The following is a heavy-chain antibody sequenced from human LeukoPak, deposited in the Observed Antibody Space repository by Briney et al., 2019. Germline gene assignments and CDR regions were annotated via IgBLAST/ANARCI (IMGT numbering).Heavy chain of an antibody. Sequence: ASVKVSCKASGGTFSSYAISWLRQAPGQGLEWMGGIIPIFGTANYAQKFQGRVTITTDESTSTAYMELSSLRSEDTAVYYCARVFGSEDWFDPWGQGTLVTVSS. CDR3: ARVFGSEDWFDP. V-gene: IGHV1-69*05. D-gene: IGHD3-3*01. CDR2: IIPIFGTA. CDR1: GGTFSSYA. J-gene: IGHJ5*02.